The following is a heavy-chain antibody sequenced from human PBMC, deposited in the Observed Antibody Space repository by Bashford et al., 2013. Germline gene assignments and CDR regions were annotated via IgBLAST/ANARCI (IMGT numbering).Heavy chain of an antibody. CDR3: AKFGGLEWELPLNWFDP. CDR2: ISGSGGST. V-gene: IGHV3-23*01. J-gene: IGHJ5*01. D-gene: IGHD1-26*01. Sequence: VRQGSREGAGWVSAISGSGGSTYYADSVKGRFTISRDNSKNTLYLQMNSLRAEDTAVYYCAKFGGLEWELPLNWFDPGARNPGHRLL.